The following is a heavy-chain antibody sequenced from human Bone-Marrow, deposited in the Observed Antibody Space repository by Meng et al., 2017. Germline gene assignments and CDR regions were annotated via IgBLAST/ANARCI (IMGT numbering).Heavy chain of an antibody. D-gene: IGHD3-10*01. Sequence: EVQLVESGGGFVQPGGCLRLSCAASGFIVRANWMHWVRQVPGSGLVWVSRIRPDENTISHAGSVMGRFTISRNIAKNTLYLQMNSLRADDTALYYCVRDFGGDRDYWAQGILVTVSS. CDR3: VRDFGGDRDY. J-gene: IGHJ4*02. CDR1: GFIVRANW. CDR2: IRPDENTI. V-gene: IGHV3-74*01.